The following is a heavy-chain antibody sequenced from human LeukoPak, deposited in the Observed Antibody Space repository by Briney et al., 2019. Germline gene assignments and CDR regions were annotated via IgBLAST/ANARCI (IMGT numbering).Heavy chain of an antibody. CDR1: GFTFSSYW. CDR3: ARGGPVSWFIPS. CDR2: INEDGSEK. D-gene: IGHD6-13*01. Sequence: PGGSLRLSCAASGFTFSSYWMNWVRRAPGKGLGWAANINEDGSEKHYVDSVKGRFTISRDNARNSVSLQMNSLRGEDTAVYFCARGGPVSWFIPSCGQGTQVTVSS. V-gene: IGHV3-7*04. J-gene: IGHJ5*02.